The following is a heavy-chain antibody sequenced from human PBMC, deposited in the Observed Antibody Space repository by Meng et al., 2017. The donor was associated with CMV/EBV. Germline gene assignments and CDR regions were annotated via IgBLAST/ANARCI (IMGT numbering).Heavy chain of an antibody. J-gene: IGHJ5*02. Sequence: RLQGSGPGRVKPSETLSLTCTVSGGSISSSSYYWGWIRQLPVKGREWIGSIYYSGSTYYNPSLKSRVTISVDTSKNQFSLKLSSVTAADTAVYYCARDRDIVVVPGDPWFDPWGQGTLVTVSS. D-gene: IGHD2-2*01. CDR1: GGSISSSSYY. V-gene: IGHV4-39*07. CDR3: ARDRDIVVVPGDPWFDP. CDR2: IYYSGST.